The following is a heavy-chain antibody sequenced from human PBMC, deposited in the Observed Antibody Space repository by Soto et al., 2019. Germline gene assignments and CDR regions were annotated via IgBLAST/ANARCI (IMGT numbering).Heavy chain of an antibody. D-gene: IGHD2-2*02. J-gene: IGHJ5*02. CDR1: GGSISSYY. Sequence: TFSGGSISSYYWSWIRQPPGKGLERIGYIYYSGSTSYNPSLKSRVTISVDTSKNQFSLKLSSVTAADTAVYYCARDNCSSTSCYKSPRWFDPWDQGTLVTVSS. CDR2: IYYSGST. CDR3: ARDNCSSTSCYKSPRWFDP. V-gene: IGHV4-59*01.